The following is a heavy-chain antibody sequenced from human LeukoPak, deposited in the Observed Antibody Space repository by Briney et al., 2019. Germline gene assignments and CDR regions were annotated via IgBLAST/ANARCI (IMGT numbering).Heavy chain of an antibody. CDR3: ARDRHYDSSGYYYSYAFDI. J-gene: IGHJ3*02. V-gene: IGHV3-11*01. CDR2: ISSSGSTI. Sequence: SGGSLRLSCAASGFTFSDYYMSWIRQAPGKGLEWVSYISSSGSTIYYADSVKGRFTISRDNAKNSLYLQMNSLRAEDTAVYYCARDRHYDSSGYYYSYAFDIWGQGTMVTVSS. D-gene: IGHD3-22*01. CDR1: GFTFSDYY.